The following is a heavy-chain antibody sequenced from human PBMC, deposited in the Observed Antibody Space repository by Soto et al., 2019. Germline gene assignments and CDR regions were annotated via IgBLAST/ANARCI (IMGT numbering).Heavy chain of an antibody. V-gene: IGHV1-46*01. CDR3: ARATVVRLPWQGSNWFDP. Sequence: QVQLVQSGAEVKKPGASVKVSCKASGYTFTSYYMHWVRQAPGQGLEWMGIINPSGGGTSYAQNFQGGVTMTRDTSTSTVYMELSSLRSEDTAVYYCARATVVRLPWQGSNWFDPWGQGTLVTVSS. J-gene: IGHJ5*02. CDR2: INPSGGGT. D-gene: IGHD4-17*01. CDR1: GYTFTSYY.